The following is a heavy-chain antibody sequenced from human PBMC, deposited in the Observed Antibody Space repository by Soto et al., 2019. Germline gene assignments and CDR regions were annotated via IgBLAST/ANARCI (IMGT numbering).Heavy chain of an antibody. CDR3: ARWDGYGDY. V-gene: IGHV3-23*01. CDR2: ISGGGDKI. D-gene: IGHD5-12*01. J-gene: IGHJ4*02. Sequence: VQLLQSGGGLVQPGGSLRLSCAASGFTFSSYTINWVRQAPGKGLEWVSGISGGGDKIWQPDSVKGRFTISRDNSKNTVYLQTNSLRADDTAVYYCARWDGYGDYWGQGTLVTVSS. CDR1: GFTFSSYT.